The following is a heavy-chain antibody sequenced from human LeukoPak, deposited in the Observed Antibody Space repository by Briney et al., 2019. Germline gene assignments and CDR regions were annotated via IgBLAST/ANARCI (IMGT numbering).Heavy chain of an antibody. J-gene: IGHJ4*02. V-gene: IGHV1-24*01. CDR3: ATVSDCSSTSCYVFVC. D-gene: IGHD2-2*01. CDR1: GYTLTELS. Sequence: ASVKVPCKVSGYTLTELSMHWVRQAPGKGLEWMGGFDPEDGETIYAQKFQGRVTMTEDTSTDTAYMELSSLRSEDTAVYYCATVSDCSSTSCYVFVCWGQGTLVTVSS. CDR2: FDPEDGET.